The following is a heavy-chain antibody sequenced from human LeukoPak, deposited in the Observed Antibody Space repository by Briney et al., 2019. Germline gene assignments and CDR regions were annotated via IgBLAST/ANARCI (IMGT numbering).Heavy chain of an antibody. J-gene: IGHJ3*02. CDR3: ARVRVRGVIRSKEKREGAFDI. Sequence: PLETLSLTCAVYGGSFSGYYWSWIRQPPGKGLEWIGEINHSGSTNYNPSLKSRVTISVDTSKNQFSLKLSSVTAADTAVYYCARVRVRGVIRSKEKREGAFDIWGQGTMVTVSS. CDR2: INHSGST. CDR1: GGSFSGYY. D-gene: IGHD3-10*01. V-gene: IGHV4-34*01.